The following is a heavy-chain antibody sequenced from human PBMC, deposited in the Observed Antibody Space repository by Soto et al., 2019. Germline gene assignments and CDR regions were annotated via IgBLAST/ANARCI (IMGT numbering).Heavy chain of an antibody. CDR2: ISAYNGNT. J-gene: IGHJ4*01. V-gene: IGHV1-18*01. CDR3: ARLYSSSDAPHHPTFDY. D-gene: IGHD6-6*01. Sequence: QVQLVQSGAEVKKPGASVKVSCKASGYTFTSYGISWVRQAPGQGLEWMGWISAYNGNTNYAQNLQGRVTMTTDTSTRTAYMELRRLRSDDTAVYYCARLYSSSDAPHHPTFDYWGHGTLVTVSS. CDR1: GYTFTSYG.